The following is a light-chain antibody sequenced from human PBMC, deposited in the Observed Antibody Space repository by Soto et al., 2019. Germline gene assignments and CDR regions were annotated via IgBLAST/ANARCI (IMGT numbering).Light chain of an antibody. Sequence: EIVLTQSPATLSVSPGESATLSCRASQSVSSNLAWYQQKPGQAPRLLIYGASTRATGFPARFSGSGSGTEFTLTISSLQSEDFAVYYCQQYNNWPPYTFGQGTKVDIK. CDR1: QSVSSN. CDR2: GAS. CDR3: QQYNNWPPYT. V-gene: IGKV3-15*01. J-gene: IGKJ2*01.